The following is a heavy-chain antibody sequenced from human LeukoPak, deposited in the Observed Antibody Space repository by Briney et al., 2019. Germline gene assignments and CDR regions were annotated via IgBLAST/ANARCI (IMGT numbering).Heavy chain of an antibody. J-gene: IGHJ3*02. D-gene: IGHD5-18*01. V-gene: IGHV4-59*01. CDR3: ARYTAMVAFHAHGFDI. Sequence: SETLSLTCTVSGGSISSYYWSWIRKPPGKGLEWIGYINYSGSTNYNPSLKSRVTISVDTSKNQFSLKLSSVTAADTAVYYCARYTAMVAFHAHGFDIWGQGTMVTVSS. CDR2: INYSGST. CDR1: GGSISSYY.